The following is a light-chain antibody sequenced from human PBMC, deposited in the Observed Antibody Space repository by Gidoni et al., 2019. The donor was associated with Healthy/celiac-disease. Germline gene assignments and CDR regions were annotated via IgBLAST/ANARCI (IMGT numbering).Light chain of an antibody. CDR1: QIISSY. J-gene: IGKJ3*01. CDR2: AAS. V-gene: IGKV1-39*01. CDR3: QQSYSTPFT. Sequence: DIQMTQSPSSLSASVGDRVTITCRASQIISSYLNWYQQKPGKAPKLLIYAASSLQSGVPSRFSGSGSGTEFTLTISSLQPEDFATYYCQQSYSTPFTFGPGTKVDIK.